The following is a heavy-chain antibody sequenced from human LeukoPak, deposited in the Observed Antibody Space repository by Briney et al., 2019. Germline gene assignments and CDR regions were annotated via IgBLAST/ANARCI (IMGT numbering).Heavy chain of an antibody. CDR1: GGSISSYY. V-gene: IGHV4-59*01. D-gene: IGHD4-17*01. CDR2: IYYSGST. J-gene: IGHJ4*02. Sequence: PSETLSLTCTVSGGSISSYYWSWIRQPPGKGLGWIGCIYYSGSTNYNPSLKSRVTISVDTSKNQFSLKLSSVTAADTAVYYCASGKDYGDSQWFFFDYWGQGTLVTVSS. CDR3: ASGKDYGDSQWFFFDY.